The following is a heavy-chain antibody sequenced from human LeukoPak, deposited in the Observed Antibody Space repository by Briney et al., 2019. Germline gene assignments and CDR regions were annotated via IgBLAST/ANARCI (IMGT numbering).Heavy chain of an antibody. CDR3: AADFSPSYHLGY. CDR2: IYITATI. J-gene: IGHJ4*02. CDR1: GFTVTVKY. D-gene: IGHD2-2*01. Sequence: GGSLRLSCAVSGFTVTVKYMSWVRQAPGKGLGWVSIIYITATISYADSVKRSFIISRDSSTNTLSLQMTSLRAEDTAVYYCAADFSPSYHLGYWGQGTLVTVSS. V-gene: IGHV3-66*01.